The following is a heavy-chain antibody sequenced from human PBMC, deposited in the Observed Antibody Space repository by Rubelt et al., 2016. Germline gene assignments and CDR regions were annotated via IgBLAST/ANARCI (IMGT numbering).Heavy chain of an antibody. J-gene: IGHJ4*02. D-gene: IGHD6-19*01. V-gene: IGHV3-33*08. CDR2: IWYDGSQK. Sequence: VQPGGSLRLSCAASGIAFSNSAMHWVRQAPGKGLEWVAVIWYDGSQKYHADAVKGRFTISRDNSKNMVYLQMNSLRAEDTALYYCASQWPGVRLYWGQGTLVIVSS. CDR1: GIAFSNSA. CDR3: ASQWPGVRLY.